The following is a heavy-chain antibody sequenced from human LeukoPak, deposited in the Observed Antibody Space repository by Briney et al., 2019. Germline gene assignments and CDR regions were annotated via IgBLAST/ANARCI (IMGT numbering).Heavy chain of an antibody. V-gene: IGHV4-59*08. Sequence: SECVSLTCTVSGGSISSYYWSWIRQPPGKGLEWIGYIFYSGSTNYNPSLKSRVTISVDTAKNQFSLKLSSVTAADTAVYYCARCSWGIHPDYWGQGTLVTVSA. CDR1: GGSISSYY. CDR3: ARCSWGIHPDY. J-gene: IGHJ4*02. CDR2: IFYSGST. D-gene: IGHD3-16*01.